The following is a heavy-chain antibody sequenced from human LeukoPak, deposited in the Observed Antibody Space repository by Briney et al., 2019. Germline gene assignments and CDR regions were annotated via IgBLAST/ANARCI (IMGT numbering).Heavy chain of an antibody. Sequence: GASVKVSCKASGGTFSSYAISWVRQAPGQGLEWMGGIIPIFGTANYAQKFQGRVTITADKSTSTAYMELSSLRSEDTAVYYCAREGYSSGWYATNYYYYMDVWGKGTTVTVSS. J-gene: IGHJ6*03. D-gene: IGHD6-19*01. V-gene: IGHV1-69*06. CDR3: AREGYSSGWYATNYYYYMDV. CDR2: IIPIFGTA. CDR1: GGTFSSYA.